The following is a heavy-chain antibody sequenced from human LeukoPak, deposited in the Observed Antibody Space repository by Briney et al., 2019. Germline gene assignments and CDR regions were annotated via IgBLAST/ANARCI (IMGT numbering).Heavy chain of an antibody. Sequence: SETLSLTCTVSGGSISSYYWSWIRQPPGKGLEWVGYIYYSGSTNYNPSLKSRVTISVDTSKNQFSLKLSSVTAADTAVYYCASYYYDSSDDAFDIWGQGTMVTVSP. D-gene: IGHD3-22*01. V-gene: IGHV4-59*01. J-gene: IGHJ3*02. CDR3: ASYYYDSSDDAFDI. CDR1: GGSISSYY. CDR2: IYYSGST.